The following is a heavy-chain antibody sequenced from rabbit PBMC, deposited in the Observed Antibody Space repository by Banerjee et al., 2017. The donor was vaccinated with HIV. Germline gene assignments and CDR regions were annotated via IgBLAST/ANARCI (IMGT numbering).Heavy chain of an antibody. J-gene: IGHJ4*01. CDR2: MHIPTDSA. CDR3: ARGTTSGGPFYFAL. V-gene: IGHV1S40*01. D-gene: IGHD1-1*01. Sequence: VRQAPGKGLEWIGCMHIPTDSAYYATWAKGRFTISKTSSTTVTLQMTSLTAADTATYFCARGTTSGGPFYFALWGPGTLVTVS.